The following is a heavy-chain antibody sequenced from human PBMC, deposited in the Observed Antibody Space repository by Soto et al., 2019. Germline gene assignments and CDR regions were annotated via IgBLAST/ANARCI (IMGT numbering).Heavy chain of an antibody. D-gene: IGHD1-26*01. V-gene: IGHV3-21*01. CDR3: ARLESSGSYQGIDY. CDR2: ISSSSSYI. Sequence: LRLSCAASGFTFSSYSMNWVRQAPGKGLEWVSSISSSSSYIYYADSVKGRFTISRDNAKNSLYLQMNSLRAEDTAVYYCARLESSGSYQGIDYWGQGTLVTVSS. J-gene: IGHJ4*02. CDR1: GFTFSSYS.